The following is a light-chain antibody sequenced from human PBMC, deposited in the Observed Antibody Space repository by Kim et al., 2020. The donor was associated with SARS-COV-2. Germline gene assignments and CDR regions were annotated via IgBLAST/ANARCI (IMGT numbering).Light chain of an antibody. CDR3: QQSYSGPYT. V-gene: IGKV1-39*01. CDR1: QTINTY. J-gene: IGKJ2*01. CDR2: AAS. Sequence: DIQMTQSPSSLSASVGKRVTITCRASQTINTYLNWYQQKPGKAPNLLISAASSLQSGVPSRFSGSGSGTDFTLTINSLQPEDFATYYCQQSYSGPYTFGQGTKLEIK.